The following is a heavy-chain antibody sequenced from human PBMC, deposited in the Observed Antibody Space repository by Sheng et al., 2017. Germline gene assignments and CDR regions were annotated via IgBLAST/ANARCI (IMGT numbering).Heavy chain of an antibody. V-gene: IGHV4-34*01. CDR1: GGSFSGYY. CDR3: ARATRYCSGGSCTGYFDY. CDR2: INHSGST. D-gene: IGHD2-15*01. J-gene: IGHJ4*02. Sequence: QVQLQQWGAGLLKPSETLSLTCAVYGGSFSGYYWSWIRQPPGKGLEWIGEINHSGSTNYNPSLKSRVTISVDTSKNQFSLKLSSVTAADTAVYYCARATRYCSGGSCTGYFDYWGQGTLVTVSS.